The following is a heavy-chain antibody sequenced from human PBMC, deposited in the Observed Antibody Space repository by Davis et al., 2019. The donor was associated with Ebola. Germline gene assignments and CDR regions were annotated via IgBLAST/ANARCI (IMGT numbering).Heavy chain of an antibody. CDR3: ARGRGMYSSSWGAMRFDP. V-gene: IGHV3-33*01. D-gene: IGHD6-13*01. Sequence: GESLKISCAASGFTFSSDGMHWVRQAPGKGLEWVAVIWYDGSNKYYADSVKGRFTISRDNSKNTLYLQMNSLRAEDTAVYYCARGRGMYSSSWGAMRFDPWGQGTLVTVSS. CDR2: IWYDGSNK. CDR1: GFTFSSDG. J-gene: IGHJ5*02.